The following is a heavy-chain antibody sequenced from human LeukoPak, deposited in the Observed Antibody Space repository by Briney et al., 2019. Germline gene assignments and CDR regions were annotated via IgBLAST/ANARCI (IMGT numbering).Heavy chain of an antibody. CDR2: IWYDGSNK. Sequence: GGSLRLSCAASGFTFSSYGMHWVRQAPGKGLEWVALIWYDGSNKYYADSVKGRFTISRDNAKNSVYLQLNSLRDEDTAVYYCVFSTVTDLDYWGQGTLVTVSS. V-gene: IGHV3-33*01. CDR3: VFSTVTDLDY. D-gene: IGHD4-17*01. CDR1: GFTFSSYG. J-gene: IGHJ4*02.